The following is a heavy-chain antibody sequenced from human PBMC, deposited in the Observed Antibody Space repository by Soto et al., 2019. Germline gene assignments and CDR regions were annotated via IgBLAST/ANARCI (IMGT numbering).Heavy chain of an antibody. D-gene: IGHD1-26*01. V-gene: IGHV1-69*02. CDR1: GGTFSSYI. CDR2: IIPILGIA. CDR3: ARFPQTAIVGAAYFDY. Sequence: QVQLVQSGAEVKKPGSSVKVSCKASGGTFSSYINSWVRQAPGQGLEWMGRIIPILGIANYAQKFQGRVTITADKSTSTAYMELSSLRSEDTAVYYCARFPQTAIVGAAYFDYWGQGTLVTVSS. J-gene: IGHJ4*02.